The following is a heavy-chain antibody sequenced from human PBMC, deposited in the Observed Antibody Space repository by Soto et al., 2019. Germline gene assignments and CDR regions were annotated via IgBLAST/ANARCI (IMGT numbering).Heavy chain of an antibody. CDR1: GYTFTNYA. J-gene: IGHJ5*02. CDR3: GRGSVLNWFDP. D-gene: IGHD3-10*01. V-gene: IGHV1-3*01. Sequence: QVQLVQSGAEVKKPGASVKVSCKASGYTFTNYAMHWVRQAPGQRLEWMGWINAGNGNTKYSQKFQGRVTITRDTSASTACMELSSLRSEDTAGYYCGRGSVLNWFDPWGQGTLVTVSS. CDR2: INAGNGNT.